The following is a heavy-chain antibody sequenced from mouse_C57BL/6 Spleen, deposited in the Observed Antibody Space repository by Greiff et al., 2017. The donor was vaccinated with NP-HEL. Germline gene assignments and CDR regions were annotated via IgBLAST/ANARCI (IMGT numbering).Heavy chain of an antibody. CDR3: ARERPTVVATDYAMDY. V-gene: IGHV1-69*01. D-gene: IGHD1-1*01. CDR1: GYTFTSYW. Sequence: VQLQQPGAELVMPGASVKLSCKASGYTFTSYWMHWVKQRPGQGLEWIGEIDPSDSYTNYNQKFKGKSTLTVDKSSSTAYMQLSSLTSEDSAVYYCARERPTVVATDYAMDYWGQGTSVTVSS. CDR2: IDPSDSYT. J-gene: IGHJ4*01.